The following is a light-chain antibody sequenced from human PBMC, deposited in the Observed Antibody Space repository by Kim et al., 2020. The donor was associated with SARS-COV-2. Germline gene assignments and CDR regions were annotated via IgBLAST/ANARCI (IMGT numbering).Light chain of an antibody. Sequence: VALGQTDRITCGGNNIGSYKVHWYQPRPGQATVLVIYRDSNRPSGIPERFSGSNSINTATLTISRAQGGDEADYYCQVWDSSTHVVFGGGTQLTVL. CDR1: NIGSYK. J-gene: IGLJ2*01. CDR3: QVWDSSTHVV. V-gene: IGLV3-9*01. CDR2: RDS.